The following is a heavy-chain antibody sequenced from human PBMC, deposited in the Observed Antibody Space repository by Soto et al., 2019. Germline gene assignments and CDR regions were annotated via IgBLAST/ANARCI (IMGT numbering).Heavy chain of an antibody. J-gene: IGHJ4*02. V-gene: IGHV4-39*01. D-gene: IGHD1-26*01. Sequence: SETLSLTCSVSGGSISNSSHYWGWIGQPPGKGLEWIGSIYYSGSTNYNPSLKSRVTISVDTSKKQFSLRLRSVTAADTAVYYCATSSLVGDTTFDSWGRGTLVTVSS. CDR3: ATSSLVGDTTFDS. CDR2: IYYSGST. CDR1: GGSISNSSHY.